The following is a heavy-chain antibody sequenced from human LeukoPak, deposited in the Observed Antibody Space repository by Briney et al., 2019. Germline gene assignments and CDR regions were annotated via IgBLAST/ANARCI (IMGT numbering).Heavy chain of an antibody. CDR1: GFTFSSYA. Sequence: PGGSLRLSCAASGFTFSSYAMSWVRQAPGKGLEWVSGISDSATSTSYADSVKGRFTISRDNDKNSLFLEMNSLRVEDTAVYYCARGTAATAGIDYWGQGTLVTVSS. D-gene: IGHD6-13*01. CDR3: ARGTAATAGIDY. V-gene: IGHV3-23*01. CDR2: ISDSATST. J-gene: IGHJ4*02.